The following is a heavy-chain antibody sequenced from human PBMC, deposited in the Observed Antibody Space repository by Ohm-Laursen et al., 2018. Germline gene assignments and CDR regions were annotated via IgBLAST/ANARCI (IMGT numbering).Heavy chain of an antibody. CDR2: ISSSSSYI. CDR3: ARDRDPPPVVVVAWWNYYYGMDV. V-gene: IGHV3-21*01. D-gene: IGHD2-15*01. Sequence: SLRLSCAASGFTFSSYSMNWVRQAPGKGLEWVSSISSSSSYIYYADSVKGRFTISRDNAKNSLYLQMNSLRAEDTAVYYCARDRDPPPVVVVAWWNYYYGMDVWGQGTTVTVSS. J-gene: IGHJ6*02. CDR1: GFTFSSYS.